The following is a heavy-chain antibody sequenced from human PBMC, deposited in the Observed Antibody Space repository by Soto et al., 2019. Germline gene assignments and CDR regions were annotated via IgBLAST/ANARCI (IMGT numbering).Heavy chain of an antibody. CDR3: VKTYYYDSSGYYFGPLDY. Sequence: PGGSLRLSCSASGFTFSSYAMHWVRQAPGKGLEYVSAISSNGGSTYYADSVKGRFTISRDNSKNTLYLQMSSLRAEDTAVYYCVKTYYYDSSGYYFGPLDYWGQGTLVTVSS. CDR2: ISSNGGST. CDR1: GFTFSSYA. J-gene: IGHJ4*02. D-gene: IGHD3-22*01. V-gene: IGHV3-64D*08.